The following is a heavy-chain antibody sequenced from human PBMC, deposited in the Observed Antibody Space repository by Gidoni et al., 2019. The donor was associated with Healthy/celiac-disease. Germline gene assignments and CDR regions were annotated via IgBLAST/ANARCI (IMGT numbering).Heavy chain of an antibody. CDR1: GYTLTELT. J-gene: IGHJ4*02. Sequence: QVQLVQSGAEVKKPGASVKVSCKVSGYTLTELTMHWVRQAPGKGLEWMGGFDPEDGETIYAQKFQGRVTMTEDTSTDTAYMELSSLRSEDTAVYYCATGPGDPRDIVATIPFDYWGQGTLVTVSS. CDR2: FDPEDGET. D-gene: IGHD5-12*01. V-gene: IGHV1-24*01. CDR3: ATGPGDPRDIVATIPFDY.